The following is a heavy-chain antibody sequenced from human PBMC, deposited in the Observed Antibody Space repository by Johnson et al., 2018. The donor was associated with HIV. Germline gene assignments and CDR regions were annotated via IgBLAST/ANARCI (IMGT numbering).Heavy chain of an antibody. CDR1: GFTFDDYA. Sequence: VQLVESGGGLVQPGRSLRLSCAASGFTFDDYAMHWVRQPPGKGLEWVSGISWNSGSIGHADSVKGRFTISRDNAKNSLSLQMNKLRPEDTALYYCVRSYSRTFDIWGQGTMVTVSS. D-gene: IGHD2-21*01. CDR2: ISWNSGSI. V-gene: IGHV3-9*01. CDR3: VRSYSRTFDI. J-gene: IGHJ3*02.